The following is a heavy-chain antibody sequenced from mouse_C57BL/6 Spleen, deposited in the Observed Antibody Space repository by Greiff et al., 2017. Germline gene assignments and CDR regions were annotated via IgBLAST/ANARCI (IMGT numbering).Heavy chain of an antibody. Sequence: QVQLQQSGAELVRPGASVTLSCKASGYTFTDYEMHWVKQTPVHGLEWIGAIDPETGGTAYNQKVKGKAILTADKSSSTAYMELRSLTSEDSAVYYCTRRNWGQGTTLTVSS. V-gene: IGHV1-15*01. CDR2: IDPETGGT. CDR1: GYTFTDYE. J-gene: IGHJ2*01. CDR3: TRRN.